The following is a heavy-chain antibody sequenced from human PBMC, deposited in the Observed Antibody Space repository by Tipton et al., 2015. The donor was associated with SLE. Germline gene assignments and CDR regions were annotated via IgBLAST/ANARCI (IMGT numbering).Heavy chain of an antibody. Sequence: SLRLSCAASGFTVSSNYMSWVRQAPGEGLEWVSVIYSGGSTYYADSVKGRFTISRDNSKNTLYLQMNTLRAEDTAVYYCARDLGGYSSAGGDWGQGTLVTVSS. CDR3: ARDLGGYSSAGGD. J-gene: IGHJ4*02. CDR2: IYSGGST. CDR1: GFTVSSNY. V-gene: IGHV3-53*01. D-gene: IGHD6-25*01.